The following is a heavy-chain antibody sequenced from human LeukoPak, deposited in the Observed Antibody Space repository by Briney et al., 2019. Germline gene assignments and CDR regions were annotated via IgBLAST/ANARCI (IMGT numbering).Heavy chain of an antibody. CDR1: GYSFTSYW. J-gene: IGHJ4*02. Sequence: GASPQISFKGSGYSFTSYWIGWVRQMPGKGREWMGIIYPGDSDTRYSPSFQGQATISAVKSISTAYLQWSSLKASDTAMYYCARLGVGATGFDYWGQGTLVTVSS. CDR3: ARLGVGATGFDY. CDR2: IYPGDSDT. D-gene: IGHD1-26*01. V-gene: IGHV5-51*01.